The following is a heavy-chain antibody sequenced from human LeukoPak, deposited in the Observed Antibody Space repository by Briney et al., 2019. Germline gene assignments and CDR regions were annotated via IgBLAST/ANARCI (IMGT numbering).Heavy chain of an antibody. V-gene: IGHV1-8*01. J-gene: IGHJ4*02. CDR1: GYTFTFYD. CDR2: MKSNSGDT. D-gene: IGHD6-13*01. CDR3: ARGEYSSSWYPFDY. Sequence: GASVTVSFTTSGYTFTFYDINWVRQAPGQGREWMGWMKSNSGDTHFAQKFQGRVTMTRNTSISTDFMELSSLRSEDTAVYYCARGEYSSSWYPFDYWGQGSLVTVSS.